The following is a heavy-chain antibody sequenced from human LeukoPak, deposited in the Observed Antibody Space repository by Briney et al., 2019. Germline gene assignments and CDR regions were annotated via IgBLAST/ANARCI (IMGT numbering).Heavy chain of an antibody. J-gene: IGHJ4*02. CDR1: GYTFTSYD. Sequence: ASVKVSCKASGYTFTSYDINWVRQATGQGLEWMGWMNPNSGNTGYAQKFRGRVTMTRNTSISTAYMELSSLRSEDTAVYYCARGNDYGGNSPGVFDYWGQGTLVTVSS. CDR2: MNPNSGNT. D-gene: IGHD4-23*01. V-gene: IGHV1-8*01. CDR3: ARGNDYGGNSPGVFDY.